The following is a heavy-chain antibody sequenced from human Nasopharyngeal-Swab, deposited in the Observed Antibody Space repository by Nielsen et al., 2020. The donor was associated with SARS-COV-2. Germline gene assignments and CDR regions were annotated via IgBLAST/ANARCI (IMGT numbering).Heavy chain of an antibody. CDR3: ARDSIAAAGTYYYYGMDV. J-gene: IGHJ6*02. CDR2: IKQDGSEK. Sequence: GESLKISCAASGFTFSSYWMSWVRQAPGKGLEWVANIKQDGSEKYYVDSVKGRFTIPRDNAKNSLYLQMNSLRAEDTAVYYCARDSIAAAGTYYYYGMDVWGQGTTVTVSS. CDR1: GFTFSSYW. D-gene: IGHD6-13*01. V-gene: IGHV3-7*01.